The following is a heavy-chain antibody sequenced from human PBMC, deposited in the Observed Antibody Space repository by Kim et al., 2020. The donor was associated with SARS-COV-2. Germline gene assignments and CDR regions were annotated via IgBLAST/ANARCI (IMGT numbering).Heavy chain of an antibody. D-gene: IGHD3-16*01. Sequence: SETLSLTCTVSGGSISSGGYYWSWIRQHPGKGLEWIGYIYYSGSTYYNPSLKSRVTISVDTSKNQFSLKLSSVTAADTAVYYCARDLGNSWDDAFDIWGQGTMVTVSS. J-gene: IGHJ3*02. CDR3: ARDLGNSWDDAFDI. V-gene: IGHV4-31*03. CDR1: GGSISSGGYY. CDR2: IYYSGST.